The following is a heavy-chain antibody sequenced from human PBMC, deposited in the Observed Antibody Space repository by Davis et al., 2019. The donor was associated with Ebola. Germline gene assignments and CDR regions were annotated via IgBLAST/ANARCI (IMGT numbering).Heavy chain of an antibody. V-gene: IGHV1-2*04. D-gene: IGHD1-20*01. CDR2: INPNSGGT. Sequence: ASVKVSCKASGYTFTGYYMHWVRQAPGQGLEWMGWINPNSGGTNYAQKFQGWVTMTRDTSISTAYMELSRLRSDDTAVYYCARLGSSWYNWKYEDYWGQGTLVTVSS. J-gene: IGHJ4*02. CDR3: ARLGSSWYNWKYEDY. CDR1: GYTFTGYY.